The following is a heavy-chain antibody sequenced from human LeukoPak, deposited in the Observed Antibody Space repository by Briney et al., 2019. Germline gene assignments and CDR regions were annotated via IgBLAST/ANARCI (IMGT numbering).Heavy chain of an antibody. CDR1: GRTFSSYV. CDR3: ARDFGDDSGYFDY. D-gene: IGHD3-10*01. Sequence: ASVKVSCKASGRTFSSYVISWVRQAPGQGPEWMGRIIPILGIANYAQKFQGRVTITADKSTSTAYMELSSLRSEDTAVYYCARDFGDDSGYFDYWGQGTLVTVSS. V-gene: IGHV1-69*04. CDR2: IIPILGIA. J-gene: IGHJ4*02.